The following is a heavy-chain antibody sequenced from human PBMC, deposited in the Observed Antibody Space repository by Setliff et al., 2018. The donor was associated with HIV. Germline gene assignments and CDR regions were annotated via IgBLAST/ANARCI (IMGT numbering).Heavy chain of an antibody. J-gene: IGHJ3*01. D-gene: IGHD1-26*01. Sequence: ASETLSLTCTVSGDSINTHYWSWIRQPPGKGLEWIGYVSHTGNTNSNPSLKSRVTISVDTSKNEFSLRLRSVTAADTAIYYCARSIVGVGATFPWGQGTMVTVSS. V-gene: IGHV4-59*11. CDR1: GDSINTHY. CDR3: ARSIVGVGATFP. CDR2: VSHTGNT.